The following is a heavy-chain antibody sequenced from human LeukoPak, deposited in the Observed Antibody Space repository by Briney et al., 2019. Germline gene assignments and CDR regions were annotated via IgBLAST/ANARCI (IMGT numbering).Heavy chain of an antibody. CDR1: GFTFSSYA. V-gene: IGHV3-23*01. CDR2: ISAGGDTT. CDR3: AGISYSGTWPAGY. Sequence: GGSLRLSCAASGFTFSSYAMSWVRQAPGKGLEWVSAISAGGDTTYTADAVKGRFTISRDNSKNTLYLQMNSLRAEETAVYYCAGISYSGTWPAGYWGQGTLVTVTA. D-gene: IGHD6-6*01. J-gene: IGHJ4*02.